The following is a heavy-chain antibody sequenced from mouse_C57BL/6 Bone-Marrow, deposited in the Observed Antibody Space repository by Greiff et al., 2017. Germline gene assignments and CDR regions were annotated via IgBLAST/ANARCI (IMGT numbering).Heavy chain of an antibody. J-gene: IGHJ1*03. Sequence: EVMLVESGGGLVQPGGSLKLSCAASGFTFSDYGMAWVRQAPRKGPEWVAFISNLAYSIYYADTVTGRFTISRENAKNTLYLEMSSLRSEDTAMYYCARQNDGYYGWYVDVWGTGTTVTVSS. CDR3: ARQNDGYYGWYVDV. V-gene: IGHV5-15*01. CDR2: ISNLAYSI. CDR1: GFTFSDYG. D-gene: IGHD2-3*01.